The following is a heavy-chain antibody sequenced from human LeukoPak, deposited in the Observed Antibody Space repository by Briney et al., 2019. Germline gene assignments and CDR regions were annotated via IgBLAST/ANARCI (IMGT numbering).Heavy chain of an antibody. D-gene: IGHD1-26*01. Sequence: GGSLRLSCAASGFTFSSYAMGWVRQAPGKGLERVSAISGSGGSTYYADSVKGRFTISRDNSKNTLYLQMNSLRAEDTAVYYCARSDTTYPSYNWFDPWGQGTLVTVSS. CDR2: ISGSGGST. CDR3: ARSDTTYPSYNWFDP. V-gene: IGHV3-23*01. CDR1: GFTFSSYA. J-gene: IGHJ5*02.